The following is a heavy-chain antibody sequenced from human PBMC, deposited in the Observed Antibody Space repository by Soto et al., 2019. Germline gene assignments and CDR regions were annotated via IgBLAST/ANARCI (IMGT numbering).Heavy chain of an antibody. J-gene: IGHJ6*03. CDR1: GYTFTSYY. D-gene: IGHD5-18*01. V-gene: IGHV1-46*03. CDR3: ARGGYSYESYYYMDV. Sequence: QVQLVQSGAEVKKPGASVKVSCKASGYTFTSYYMHWVRQDPGQGLEWMGIINPSGGSTSYAQKFQGRVTMTRDTSTSTVYMELSSLRSEDTAVYYCARGGYSYESYYYMDVWGKGTTVTVSS. CDR2: INPSGGST.